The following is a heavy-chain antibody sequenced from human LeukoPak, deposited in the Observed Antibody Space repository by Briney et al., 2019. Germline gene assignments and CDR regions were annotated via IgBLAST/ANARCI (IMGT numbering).Heavy chain of an antibody. CDR1: GFTFSSYS. V-gene: IGHV3-21*04. Sequence: GSLRLSCAASGFTFSSYSMNWVRQAPGKGLEWVSSISSSSSYIYYADSVEGRFTISRDNAKNSLYLQMNSLRAEDTAVYYCAKRNSSGRRYYYYYMDVWGKGTTVTVSS. CDR2: ISSSSSYI. J-gene: IGHJ6*03. D-gene: IGHD3-10*01. CDR3: AKRNSSGRRYYYYYMDV.